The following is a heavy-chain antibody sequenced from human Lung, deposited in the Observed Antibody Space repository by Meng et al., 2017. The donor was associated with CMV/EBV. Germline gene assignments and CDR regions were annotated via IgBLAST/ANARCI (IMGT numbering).Heavy chain of an antibody. CDR2: IYSGGSI. Sequence: GEXXKISCVVSGFSVRNNYMNWVRQAPGKGLEWVSIIYSGGSISYADPVKGRFTISRDNSKNTLYLQMNNLRAEDTAVYYCARDLRRYFDYWGQGTEVTVSS. CDR3: ARDLRRYFDY. J-gene: IGHJ4*02. V-gene: IGHV3-53*01. CDR1: GFSVRNNY.